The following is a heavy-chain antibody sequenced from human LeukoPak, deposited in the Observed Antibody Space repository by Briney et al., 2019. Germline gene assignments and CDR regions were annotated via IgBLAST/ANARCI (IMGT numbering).Heavy chain of an antibody. Sequence: PGGSLRLSSAASGFTFSSYSMNWVRQAPGKGLEWVSSISSSSSYIYYADSVKGRFTISRDNAKNSLYLQMNSLRAEDTAVYYCARDRSGYDYEADAFDIWGQGTMVTVSS. V-gene: IGHV3-21*01. D-gene: IGHD5-12*01. CDR1: GFTFSSYS. J-gene: IGHJ3*02. CDR2: ISSSSSYI. CDR3: ARDRSGYDYEADAFDI.